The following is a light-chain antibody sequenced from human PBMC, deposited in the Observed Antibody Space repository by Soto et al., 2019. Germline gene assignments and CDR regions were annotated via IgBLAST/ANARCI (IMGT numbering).Light chain of an antibody. V-gene: IGKV1-39*01. CDR2: AAS. CDR1: QSISSY. CDR3: QQYNTYST. J-gene: IGKJ5*01. Sequence: DIQMTQSPSSLSASVGDGVTITCRASQSISSYLNWYQQKPGKAPKLLIYAASNLQSGVPSRFSGSGSGTDFTLTISSLQPEDFATYYCQQYNTYSTFGQGTRLEIK.